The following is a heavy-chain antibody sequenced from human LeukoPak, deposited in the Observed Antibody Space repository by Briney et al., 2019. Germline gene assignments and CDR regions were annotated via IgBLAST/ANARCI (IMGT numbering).Heavy chain of an antibody. Sequence: GGSLRLSCAASGLTFRNYAMSWVRQAPGTGLEWVSTISDSGSGTYYADSVKGRFTISRDNYKNTVYLQMSSLRAEDSAVYYCARPSDGNPWYYFEYWGQGTLVTVSS. D-gene: IGHD6-13*01. CDR2: ISDSGSGT. V-gene: IGHV3-23*01. CDR1: GLTFRNYA. J-gene: IGHJ4*02. CDR3: ARPSDGNPWYYFEY.